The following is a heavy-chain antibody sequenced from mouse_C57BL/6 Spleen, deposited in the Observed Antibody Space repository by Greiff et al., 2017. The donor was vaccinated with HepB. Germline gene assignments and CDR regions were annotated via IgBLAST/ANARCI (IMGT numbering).Heavy chain of an antibody. Sequence: QVQLKESGAELVKPGASVKMSCKASGYTFTTYPIEWMKQNHGKSLEWIGNFHPYNDDTKYNEKFKGKATLTVEKSSSTVYLELSRLSSEDSAVYYWERGGYYGSHRYFDVWGTGTTVTVSS. J-gene: IGHJ1*03. CDR1: GYTFTTYP. CDR2: FHPYNDDT. V-gene: IGHV1-47*01. CDR3: ERGGYYGSHRYFDV. D-gene: IGHD1-1*01.